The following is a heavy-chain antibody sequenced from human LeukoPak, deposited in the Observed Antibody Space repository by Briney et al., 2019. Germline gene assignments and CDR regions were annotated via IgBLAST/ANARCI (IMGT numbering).Heavy chain of an antibody. CDR1: GFTFSSYE. D-gene: IGHD3-10*01. Sequence: GGSLRLSCAASGFTFSSYEMNWVRQAPGKGLEWVSAISGSGGSTYYADSVKARFTISRDNSKNTLYLQMNSLGAEDTAVYYCAKAAYGSGTYYNIIFDYWGQGTLVTVSS. CDR3: AKAAYGSGTYYNIIFDY. V-gene: IGHV3-23*01. CDR2: ISGSGGST. J-gene: IGHJ4*02.